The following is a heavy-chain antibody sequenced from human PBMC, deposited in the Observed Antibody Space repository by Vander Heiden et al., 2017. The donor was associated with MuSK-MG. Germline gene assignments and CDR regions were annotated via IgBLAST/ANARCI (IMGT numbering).Heavy chain of an antibody. CDR2: IRSKAYGGTT. D-gene: IGHD3-9*01. CDR3: TRRSYDILTGYPTGAFDI. CDR1: GCTLGDYA. J-gene: IGHJ3*02. V-gene: IGHV3-49*03. Sequence: EVQLVESGGGLVQPGRSLRLSCTVSGCTLGDYAMSWFRQAPGKGLEWLSFIRSKAYGGTTEYAASVKGRFTISRDDSKSIAYLQMSSLKTEDTAVYYCTRRSYDILTGYPTGAFDIWGQGTMVTVSS.